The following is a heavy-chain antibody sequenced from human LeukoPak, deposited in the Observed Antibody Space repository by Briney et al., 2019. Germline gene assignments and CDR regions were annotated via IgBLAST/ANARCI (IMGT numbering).Heavy chain of an antibody. Sequence: SETLSLTCTVSGGSISSYYWGWIRQPPGKGLEWIGSIYHSGSTYYNPSLKSRVTISVDTSKNQFSLKLSSVTAADTAVYYCARRKWLYSSSWYVDPWGQGTLVTVSS. V-gene: IGHV4-39*07. J-gene: IGHJ5*02. D-gene: IGHD6-13*01. CDR1: GGSISSYY. CDR3: ARRKWLYSSSWYVDP. CDR2: IYHSGST.